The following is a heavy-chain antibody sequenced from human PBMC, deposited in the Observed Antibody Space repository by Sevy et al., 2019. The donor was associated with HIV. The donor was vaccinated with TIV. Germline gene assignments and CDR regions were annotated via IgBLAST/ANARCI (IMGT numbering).Heavy chain of an antibody. D-gene: IGHD2-15*01. V-gene: IGHV1-8*01. CDR2: MNPNSGNT. Sequence: ASVKVSCKASGYTFTSYDINWVRQATGQGLEWMGWMNPNSGNTGYAQKFQGRVTMTRNTSISTAYMELSSLRSDDTAVYYCARGACSGGSCYRYYYGMDVWGQGTMVTVSS. CDR1: GYTFTSYD. J-gene: IGHJ6*02. CDR3: ARGACSGGSCYRYYYGMDV.